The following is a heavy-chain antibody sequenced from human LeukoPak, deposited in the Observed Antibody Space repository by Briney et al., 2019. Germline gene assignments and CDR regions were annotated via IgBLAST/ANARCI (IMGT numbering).Heavy chain of an antibody. CDR1: GGSISSSSYY. Sequence: PSETLSLICTVSGGSISSSSYYWGWIRQPPGKGLESIGSIYYSGSTYYNPSLKSRVTISVDTSKNQFSLKLSSVTAADTAVYYCARDYGRWVLWFGELLNHRGFDYWGQGTLVTVSS. CDR2: IYYSGST. CDR3: ARDYGRWVLWFGELLNHRGFDY. J-gene: IGHJ4*02. V-gene: IGHV4-39*07. D-gene: IGHD3-10*01.